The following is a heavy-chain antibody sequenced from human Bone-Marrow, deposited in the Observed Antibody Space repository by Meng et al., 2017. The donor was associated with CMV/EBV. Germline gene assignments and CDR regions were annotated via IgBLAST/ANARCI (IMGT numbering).Heavy chain of an antibody. CDR3: ARTLTTSYYYGMDV. Sequence: GGSLRLSCAASGFTFDDYGMSWVRQAPGKGLEWVSGINWNGGSTGYADSVKGRFTIPRDNAKNSLYLQMNSLRAEDTALYYCARTLTTSYYYGMDVWGQGTTVTVSS. D-gene: IGHD4-11*01. V-gene: IGHV3-20*04. CDR2: INWNGGST. J-gene: IGHJ6*02. CDR1: GFTFDDYG.